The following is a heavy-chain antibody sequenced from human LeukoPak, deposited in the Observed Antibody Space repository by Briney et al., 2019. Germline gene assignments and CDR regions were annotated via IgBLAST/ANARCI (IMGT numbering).Heavy chain of an antibody. D-gene: IGHD2-15*01. V-gene: IGHV4-34*01. CDR3: ARGVVKALAY. CDR2: INHSGST. Sequence: ASETLSLTCAVYGGSFSGYYWSWIRQPPGKGLEWIGEINHSGSTNYNPSLKSRVTISVDTSKNQFSLKLSSVTAADTAVYYCARGVVKALAYRGQGTLVTVSS. J-gene: IGHJ4*02. CDR1: GGSFSGYY.